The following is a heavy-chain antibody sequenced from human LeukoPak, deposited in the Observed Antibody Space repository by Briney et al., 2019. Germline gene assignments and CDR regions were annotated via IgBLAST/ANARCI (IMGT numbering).Heavy chain of an antibody. D-gene: IGHD4-11*01. V-gene: IGHV3-43*02. CDR3: AKPQTTVRSGFDY. CDR2: ISADGGGT. CDR1: GFTFDDYA. Sequence: GGSLRLSCAASGFTFDDYAMHWVRQAPGKGLEWVSLISADGGGTYYPDSVKGRFTISRDNSKNSLYLQMNSLRTEDTALYYCAKPQTTVRSGFDYWGQGTLVTVSS. J-gene: IGHJ4*02.